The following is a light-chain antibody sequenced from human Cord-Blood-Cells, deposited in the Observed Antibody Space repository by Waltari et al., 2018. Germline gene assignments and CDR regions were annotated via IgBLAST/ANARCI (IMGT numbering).Light chain of an antibody. CDR2: AAS. CDR1: QSVSSY. J-gene: IGKJ4*01. CDR3: QQRSNWPPT. Sequence: EIVLTQSPATLSLSPGERATLSCRASQSVSSYLAWYHQKPGQAPRLLIYAASNRATGIPARFSGSGSGTDFTLTISSLEPEDFAVDYCQQRSNWPPTFGGGTKVEIK. V-gene: IGKV3-11*01.